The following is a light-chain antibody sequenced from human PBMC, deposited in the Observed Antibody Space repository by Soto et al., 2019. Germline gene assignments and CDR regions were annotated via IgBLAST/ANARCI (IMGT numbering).Light chain of an antibody. Sequence: DVVMTQSPLSLSVTLGQPASISCRSSQSLLYTDGNAYLSWFQQRPGQSPRRLIYTVFNRDSGVPDRFSGSRSGTDFTLKISRVEAEDVGVYYCMQGTHWPPVTFGQGTKLEIK. CDR1: QSLLYTDGNAY. V-gene: IGKV2-30*01. CDR3: MQGTHWPPVT. J-gene: IGKJ2*01. CDR2: TVF.